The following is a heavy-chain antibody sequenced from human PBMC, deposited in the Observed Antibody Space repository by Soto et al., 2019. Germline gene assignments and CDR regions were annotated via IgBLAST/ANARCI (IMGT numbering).Heavy chain of an antibody. J-gene: IGHJ6*02. CDR2: ISYDGYNT. D-gene: IGHD1-1*01. CDR3: ARVNPGNNLYYYYGLDV. CDR1: GFTFDTFA. V-gene: IGHV3-30-3*01. Sequence: QVHLVESGGSVVQPGRSLRLSCAASGFTFDTFAIHWVRQTPGKVLEWVALISYDGYNTYYADSVKGRFTISRDNSKNTLYLQMTSLRPDDTGVYYCARVNPGNNLYYYYGLDVGGQGTSVTVSS.